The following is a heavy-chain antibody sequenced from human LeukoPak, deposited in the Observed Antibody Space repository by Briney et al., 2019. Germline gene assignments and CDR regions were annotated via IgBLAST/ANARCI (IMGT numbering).Heavy chain of an antibody. V-gene: IGHV3-21*01. CDR1: GFTFSSYS. CDR3: ARGDFDY. Sequence: PGGSLRLSCAASGFTFSSYSMNWVRRAPGKGLEWVSSISSSSSYMYYADSVKGRFTISRDNAKNSLYLQMNSLRAEDTAVYYCARGDFDYWGQGTLVTVSS. J-gene: IGHJ4*02. CDR2: ISSSSSYM.